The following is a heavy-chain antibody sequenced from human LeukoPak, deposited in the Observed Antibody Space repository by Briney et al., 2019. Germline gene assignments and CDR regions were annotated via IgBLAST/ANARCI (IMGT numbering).Heavy chain of an antibody. V-gene: IGHV1-18*01. J-gene: IGHJ3*02. CDR2: ISAYNGNT. CDR1: GYTFATYS. Sequence: ASVKVSCKASGYTFATYSTSWMRQAPGQGLEWMGWISAYNGNTNYAQKFQDRATMTTDTSTSTAYMELRSLRSDDTAVYYCARDRLPYCSSTSCYDAFDIWGQGTMVTVSS. D-gene: IGHD2-2*01. CDR3: ARDRLPYCSSTSCYDAFDI.